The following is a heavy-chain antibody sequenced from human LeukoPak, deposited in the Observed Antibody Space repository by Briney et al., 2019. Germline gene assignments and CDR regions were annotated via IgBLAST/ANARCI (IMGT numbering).Heavy chain of an antibody. CDR2: IWYDGSNK. Sequence: GGSLRLSCAASGFTFSSYGMHWVRQAPGKGLEWVAVIWYDGSNKYYADSVKGRFTISRDNSKNTLYLQMNSLRAEDTAVYYCARDRVRGVKFDYWGQGTLVTVSS. CDR1: GFTFSSYG. V-gene: IGHV3-33*01. D-gene: IGHD3-10*01. CDR3: ARDRVRGVKFDY. J-gene: IGHJ4*02.